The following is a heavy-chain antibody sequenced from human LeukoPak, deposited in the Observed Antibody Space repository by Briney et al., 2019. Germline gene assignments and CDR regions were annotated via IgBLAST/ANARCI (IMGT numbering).Heavy chain of an antibody. V-gene: IGHV1-69*06. CDR1: GGTFSSYA. CDR3: ARLTNDYGDFGYYYYYMDV. J-gene: IGHJ6*03. Sequence: ASVKVSCKASGGTFSSYAISWVRQAPGQGLEWMGGIIPIFGTANYAQKFQGRVTITADKSTSTAYMELSSLRSEDTAVYYCARLTNDYGDFGYYYYYMDVWGKGTTVTISS. CDR2: IIPIFGTA. D-gene: IGHD4-17*01.